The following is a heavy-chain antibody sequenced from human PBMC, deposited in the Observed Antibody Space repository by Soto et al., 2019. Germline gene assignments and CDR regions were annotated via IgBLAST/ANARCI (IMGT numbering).Heavy chain of an antibody. V-gene: IGHV5-51*01. CDR3: ARVAVVPSAPGSYYYAMDV. D-gene: IGHD2-2*01. CDR2: IYPGDSDT. J-gene: IGHJ6*02. CDR1: AYTFSTYW. Sequence: PGESLKISCKGSAYTFSTYWIGWVRQMPGKGLEWMGIIYPGDSDTRYSPSFRGQVTISVDKSIYTAYLQWSSLRASDTAVYSCARVAVVPSAPGSYYYAMDVWGQGTTVTSP.